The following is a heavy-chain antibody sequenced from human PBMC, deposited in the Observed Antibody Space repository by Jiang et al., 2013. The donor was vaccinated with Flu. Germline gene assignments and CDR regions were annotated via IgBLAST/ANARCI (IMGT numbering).Heavy chain of an antibody. V-gene: IGHV3-49*03. CDR1: GFTFGDYP. J-gene: IGHJ3*02. Sequence: QLVESGGALVQPGRSLRLSCTASGFTFGDYPMSWFRQAPGNGLEWVGFIRSKAYGGTTESAASVKGRFTISRDDSKSIAYLQMSSLTSEDTAVYYCARDHKDHYDTSGYYRSDAFDIWGQGTMITVSS. D-gene: IGHD3-22*01. CDR2: IRSKAYGGTT. CDR3: ARDHKDHYDTSGYYRSDAFDI.